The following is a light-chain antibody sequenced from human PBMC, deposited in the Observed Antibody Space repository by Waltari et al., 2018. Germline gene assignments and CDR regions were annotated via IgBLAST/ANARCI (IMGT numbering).Light chain of an antibody. J-gene: IGKJ3*01. CDR2: AAS. V-gene: IGKV1-39*01. CDR3: QQNYIPLFT. CDR1: QSISIY. Sequence: DIQMTQSPSSLSASVGDRVTITCRASQSISIYLNWYQQKPGKVPKLLINAASTLQSGVPSRFSGSGSGTDFTLTISSLQPEDFATYYCQQNYIPLFTFGPGTKVDIK.